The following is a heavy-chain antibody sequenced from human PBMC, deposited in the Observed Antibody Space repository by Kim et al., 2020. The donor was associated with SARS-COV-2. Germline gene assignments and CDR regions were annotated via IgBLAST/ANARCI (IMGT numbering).Heavy chain of an antibody. D-gene: IGHD4-17*01. V-gene: IGHV3-9*01. J-gene: IGHJ6*02. CDR3: AKGPPGARYIGYIGDYSPFSMDV. CDR2: ISWNSGSI. Sequence: GGSLRLSCAASGFTFDDYAMHWVRQAPGKGLEWVSGISWNSGSIGYADSVKGRFTISRDNAKNSLYLQMNSLRAEDTALYYCAKGPPGARYIGYIGDYSPFSMDVWGQGTTVTVSS. CDR1: GFTFDDYA.